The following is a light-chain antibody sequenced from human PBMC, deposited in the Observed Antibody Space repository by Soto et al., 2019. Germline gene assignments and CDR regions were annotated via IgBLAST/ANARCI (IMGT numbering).Light chain of an antibody. Sequence: QSVLTQPPSASGTPGQRVTISCSGRNSNIGSNYVYWYQQVPGTAPKLLIYTNNQRPSGVPDRFSCSKSATSASLAIGGRRSEDEADYYCAAWDDSLSGWVFGGGTKVTVL. CDR2: TNN. J-gene: IGLJ3*02. V-gene: IGLV1-47*01. CDR3: AAWDDSLSGWV. CDR1: NSNIGSNY.